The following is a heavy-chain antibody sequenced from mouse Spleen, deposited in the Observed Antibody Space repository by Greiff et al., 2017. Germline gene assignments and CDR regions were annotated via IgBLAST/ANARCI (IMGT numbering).Heavy chain of an antibody. CDR3: ASITTGAY. CDR2: ISSGGSYT. CDR1: GFTFSSYA. V-gene: IGHV5-9-1*01. Sequence: EVKLMESGGGLVKPGGSLKLSCAASGFTFSSYAMSWVRQTPEKRLEWVATISSGGSYTYYPDSVKGRFTISRDNAKNTLYLQMSSLRSEDTAMYYCASITTGAYWGQGTLVTVSA. D-gene: IGHD1-1*01. J-gene: IGHJ3*01.